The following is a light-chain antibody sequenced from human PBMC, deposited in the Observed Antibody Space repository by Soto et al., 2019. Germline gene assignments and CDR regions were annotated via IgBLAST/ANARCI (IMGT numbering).Light chain of an antibody. J-gene: IGKJ2*01. V-gene: IGKV3-20*01. Sequence: EIVLTQSPGTPSLSPGEKATLSCRASQSVSSTYLAWYQQKPGQAPRLLIYGASSRATGIPDRFSGSGSGTDFPLTISSLEPEDFAVYYCQQYGGSPRYTFGQGTKLEIK. CDR3: QQYGGSPRYT. CDR1: QSVSSTY. CDR2: GAS.